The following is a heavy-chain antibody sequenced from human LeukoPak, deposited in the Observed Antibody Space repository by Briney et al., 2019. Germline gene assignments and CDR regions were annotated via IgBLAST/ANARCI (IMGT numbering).Heavy chain of an antibody. V-gene: IGHV4-34*01. Sequence: PSETLSLTCAVYGGSFSGYHWSWIRQPPGKGLEWIGEINHSGSTNYNPSLKSRVTISVDTSKNQFSLKLSSVTAADTAVYYCARVTIAAAKKTYYYMDVWGKGTTVTVSS. CDR1: GGSFSGYH. CDR3: ARVTIAAAKKTYYYMDV. D-gene: IGHD6-13*01. J-gene: IGHJ6*03. CDR2: INHSGST.